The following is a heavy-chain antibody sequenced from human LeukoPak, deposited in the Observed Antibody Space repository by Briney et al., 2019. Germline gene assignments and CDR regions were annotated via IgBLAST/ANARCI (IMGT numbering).Heavy chain of an antibody. V-gene: IGHV4-38-2*02. CDR3: ARWEGYCSSTSCPEGNFDP. Sequence: SETLSLTCTVSGYSISSGYYWGWIRQPPGKGLEWIGSIYHSGSTYYNPSLKSRVTISVDTSKNQFSLKLSSVTAADTAVYYCARWEGYCSSTSCPEGNFDPWGQGTLVTVSS. J-gene: IGHJ5*02. CDR1: GYSISSGYY. D-gene: IGHD2-2*01. CDR2: IYHSGST.